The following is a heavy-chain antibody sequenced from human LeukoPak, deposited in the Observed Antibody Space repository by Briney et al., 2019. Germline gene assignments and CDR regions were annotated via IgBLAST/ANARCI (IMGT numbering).Heavy chain of an antibody. CDR2: IYSSGST. Sequence: SETLSLTCTVSGGSISSYYWNWVRQPPGKGLEWIGNIYSSGSTDYNPSLKSRVTISLDTSKFQFSLRLNSVTAADTAVYYCARDRADRNGVVIPTYYMDVWGKGTTVTVSS. J-gene: IGHJ6*03. V-gene: IGHV4-59*01. D-gene: IGHD3-3*01. CDR1: GGSISSYY. CDR3: ARDRADRNGVVIPTYYMDV.